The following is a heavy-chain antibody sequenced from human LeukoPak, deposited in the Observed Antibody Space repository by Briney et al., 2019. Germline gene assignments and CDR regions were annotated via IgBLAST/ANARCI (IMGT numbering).Heavy chain of an antibody. Sequence: SETLSLTCAVYGGSFSGYYWSWIRQPPGKGLEWIGEINHSGSTNYNPSLKSRVTISVDTSKNQFSLKLSSVTAADTAVYYCARLDIVVVPAARQYYYYMDVWGKGTTVTVS. CDR2: INHSGST. D-gene: IGHD2-2*01. J-gene: IGHJ6*03. V-gene: IGHV4-34*01. CDR1: GGSFSGYY. CDR3: ARLDIVVVPAARQYYYYMDV.